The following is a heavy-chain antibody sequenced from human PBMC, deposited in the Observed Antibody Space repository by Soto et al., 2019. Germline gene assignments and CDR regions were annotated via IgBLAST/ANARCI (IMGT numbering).Heavy chain of an antibody. V-gene: IGHV1-2*02. CDR1: GYPVTAYY. CDR3: ARGGGVGVAGSAAFDM. CDR2: INPATGAA. D-gene: IGHD3-3*01. Sequence: QLHLVHSGAVVKKPGASVTVSCSASGYPVTAYYMHWVRQAPGRGLEWMGGINPATGAAKYTQTFQGRVNMTRDTSTSTVFMELSGLPSEATAVFYWARGGGVGVAGSAAFDMWGQGTLVTVSS. J-gene: IGHJ3*02.